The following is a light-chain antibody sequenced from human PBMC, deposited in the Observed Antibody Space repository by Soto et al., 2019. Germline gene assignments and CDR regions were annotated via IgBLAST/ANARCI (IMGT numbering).Light chain of an antibody. CDR1: SSNIGNSY. CDR3: GTWDSSLSEYV. V-gene: IGLV1-51*01. J-gene: IGLJ1*01. Sequence: QSVLTQPPSVSAAPGQKVTISCSGSSSNIGNSYVYWYQQFPGTAPKLLIYXXXXXXXXXXXXXXXXKSGTSATLGITGLXXXXXXXXXCGTWDSSLSEYVFGTGTKLTVL. CDR2: XXX.